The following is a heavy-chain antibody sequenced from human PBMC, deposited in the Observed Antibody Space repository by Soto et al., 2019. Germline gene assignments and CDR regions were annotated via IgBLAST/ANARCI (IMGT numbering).Heavy chain of an antibody. CDR3: ARASGSGGDYSPADS. D-gene: IGHD3-10*01. V-gene: IGHV5-51*01. Sequence: GESLKISCKGSGYSFTSYWIGWVRQMPGKGLDWMGIIYPGDSDTRYSPSFQGQVTISADKSISTAYLQWNSLKASDTAMYYCARASGSGGDYSPADSWGQGTLVTVSS. J-gene: IGHJ4*02. CDR1: GYSFTSYW. CDR2: IYPGDSDT.